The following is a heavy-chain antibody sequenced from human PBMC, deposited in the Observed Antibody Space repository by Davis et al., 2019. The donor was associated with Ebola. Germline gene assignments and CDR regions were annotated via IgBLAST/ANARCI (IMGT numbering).Heavy chain of an antibody. CDR1: GFTFSSYS. CDR2: ISSSSSTI. V-gene: IGHV3-48*01. J-gene: IGHJ4*02. D-gene: IGHD3-3*01. CDR3: ARAGFDEVLDY. Sequence: GESLKISCAASGFTFSSYSMNWVRQAPGKGLEWVSYISSSSSTIYYADSVKGRFTISRDNSENTLYLQMNSLTADDTSVYYCARAGFDEVLDYWGQGTPVTVSS.